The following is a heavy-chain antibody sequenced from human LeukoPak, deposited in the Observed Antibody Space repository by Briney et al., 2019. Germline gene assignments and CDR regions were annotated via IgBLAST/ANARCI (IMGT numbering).Heavy chain of an antibody. V-gene: IGHV4-59*01. D-gene: IGHD6-13*01. CDR1: GGSISSYY. CDR3: ARDKYRSRPRLELNWYFDL. Sequence: PSETLSLTCTVSGGSISSYYWSWIRQPPGKGLEWIGYIYYSGSTNYNPSLKSRVTISVDTSKNQFSLKLSSVTAADTAVYYCARDKYRSRPRLELNWYFDLWGRGTLVTVSS. J-gene: IGHJ2*01. CDR2: IYYSGST.